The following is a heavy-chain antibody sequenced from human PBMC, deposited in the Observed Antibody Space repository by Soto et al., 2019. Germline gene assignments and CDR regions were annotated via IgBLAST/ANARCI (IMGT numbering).Heavy chain of an antibody. CDR3: ARHEGCSSTDCSASYFFDS. D-gene: IGHD2-2*01. CDR1: GGSISSHY. J-gene: IGHJ4*02. Sequence: KTSETLSLTCTVSGGSISSHYWSWIRQPPGKGLQWIGYIFYTGSTKYNPSLKSRVTISVDRSNNQFSLKLTSVTAADTAIYYCARHEGCSSTDCSASYFFDSWGQGALVTVSS. V-gene: IGHV4-59*08. CDR2: IFYTGST.